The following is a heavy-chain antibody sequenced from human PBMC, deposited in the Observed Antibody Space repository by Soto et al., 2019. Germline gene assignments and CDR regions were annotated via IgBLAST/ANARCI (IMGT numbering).Heavy chain of an antibody. Sequence: QVQLVESGGGVVQPGRSLRLSCAASGFTSSSYGMHWVRQAPGKGLEWVAVIWYDGSNKYYADSVKGRFTISRDNCKNTLYLQMNSLRAEDTAVYYCARDRPYYYDSSGYEDYWGQGTLVTVSS. CDR3: ARDRPYYYDSSGYEDY. J-gene: IGHJ4*02. CDR1: GFTSSSYG. CDR2: IWYDGSNK. D-gene: IGHD3-22*01. V-gene: IGHV3-33*01.